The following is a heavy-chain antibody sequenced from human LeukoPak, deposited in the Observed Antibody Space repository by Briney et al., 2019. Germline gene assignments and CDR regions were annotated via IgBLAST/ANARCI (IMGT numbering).Heavy chain of an antibody. CDR1: GYTFTSYG. CDR2: IIPIFGTA. Sequence: SVKVSCKASGYTFTSYGISWVRQAPGQGLEWMGGIIPIFGTANYAQKFQGRVTITADESTSTAYMELSSLRSEDTAVYYCARPAVPASVDAFDIWGQGTMVTVSS. V-gene: IGHV1-69*13. D-gene: IGHD2-2*01. CDR3: ARPAVPASVDAFDI. J-gene: IGHJ3*02.